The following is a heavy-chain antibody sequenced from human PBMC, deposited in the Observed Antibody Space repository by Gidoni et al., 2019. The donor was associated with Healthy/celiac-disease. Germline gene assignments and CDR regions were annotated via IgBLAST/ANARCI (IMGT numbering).Heavy chain of an antibody. CDR3: ARAKTSGWPEDY. CDR1: DGSISSYY. D-gene: IGHD6-19*01. J-gene: IGHJ4*02. CDR2: IYYSGST. V-gene: IGHV4-59*01. Sequence: QLQLQESGPGLVKPSETLSLTCTVSDGSISSYYWSWTRQPPGKGLEWIGYIYYSGSTNYNPHLKSRVTISVDTSKTQFSLKLSSVTAADTAVYYCARAKTSGWPEDYWGQGTLVTVSS.